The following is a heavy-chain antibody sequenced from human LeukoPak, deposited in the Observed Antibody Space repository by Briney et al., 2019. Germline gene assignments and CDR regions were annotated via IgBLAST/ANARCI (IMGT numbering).Heavy chain of an antibody. CDR3: ARDDNGGGHFDY. J-gene: IGHJ4*02. CDR1: GLTVRGNY. CDR2: THASGNT. Sequence: GGSLRLSCAVSGLTVRGNYMSWVRETRGKGLEWVAITHASGNTNYADSVKSRFTVSRHNSKNTLYLQMNSLRGDDKAVYYCARDDNGGGHFDYWGQGTLVAVSS. D-gene: IGHD2-21*01. V-gene: IGHV3-53*04.